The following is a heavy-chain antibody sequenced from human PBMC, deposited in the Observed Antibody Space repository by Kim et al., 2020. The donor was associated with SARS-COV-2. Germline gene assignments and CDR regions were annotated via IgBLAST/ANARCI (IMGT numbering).Heavy chain of an antibody. CDR1: GFTFSDYN. V-gene: IGHV3-30*04. CDR3: AREANTNDILTPLDH. CDR2: ISYDGINK. J-gene: IGHJ4*02. Sequence: GGSLRLSCVASGFTFSDYNMHWVRQAPGKGLEWVAVISYDGINKYYAGSLKGRFTISRDDSKNTVYLQMNRLPAEGTAVYYCAREANTNDILTPLDHWGQGTAVTVSS. D-gene: IGHD3-9*01.